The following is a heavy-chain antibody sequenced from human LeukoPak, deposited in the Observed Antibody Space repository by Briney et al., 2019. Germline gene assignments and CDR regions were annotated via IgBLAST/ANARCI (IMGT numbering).Heavy chain of an antibody. D-gene: IGHD5-18*01. CDR2: IYIGGTT. V-gene: IGHV3-53*01. J-gene: IGHJ4*02. CDR1: GFTVSSNY. CDR3: ASPSVDTAMASWDY. Sequence: GGSLRLSCAASGFTVSSNYMSWVRQAPGKGLEWVSVIYIGGTTYYAHSVKGRFTISRDHSKNTLYLQMKSLRAEDTAVYYCASPSVDTAMASWDYWGQGTLVTVSS.